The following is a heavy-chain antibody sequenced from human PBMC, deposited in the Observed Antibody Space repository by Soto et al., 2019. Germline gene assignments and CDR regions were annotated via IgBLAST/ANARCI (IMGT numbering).Heavy chain of an antibody. CDR1: GGTFSSYT. J-gene: IGHJ4*02. Sequence: QVQLVQSGAEVKKPGSSVKVSCKASGGTFSSYTISWVRQAPGQGLEWMGRIIPILGIANYAQKFQGRVTIPADKSTSTAYMELSSLRSEDTAVYYCASPKPHRGSGVLFDYWGQGTLVTVSS. CDR2: IIPILGIA. CDR3: ASPKPHRGSGVLFDY. V-gene: IGHV1-69*02. D-gene: IGHD3-10*01.